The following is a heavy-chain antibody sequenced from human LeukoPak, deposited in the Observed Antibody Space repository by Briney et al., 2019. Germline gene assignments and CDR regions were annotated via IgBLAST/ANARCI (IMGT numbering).Heavy chain of an antibody. J-gene: IGHJ4*02. CDR1: GFTFSSYA. V-gene: IGHV3-30*04. D-gene: IGHD3-22*01. Sequence: GGSLRLSCAASGFTFSSYAMHWVRQAPGKGLEWVAVISYDGSNKYYADSVKGRFTISRDNSKNTLYLQMNSLRAEDTAVYYCAKAYYYDSSGSPNPLDYWGQGTLVTVSS. CDR3: AKAYYYDSSGSPNPLDY. CDR2: ISYDGSNK.